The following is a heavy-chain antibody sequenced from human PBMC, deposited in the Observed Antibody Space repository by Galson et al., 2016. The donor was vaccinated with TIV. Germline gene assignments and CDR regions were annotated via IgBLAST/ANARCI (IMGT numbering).Heavy chain of an antibody. CDR3: TRFGKLMVPALFDY. CDR2: IKVSSGGT. CDR1: GYTFIGYY. V-gene: IGHV1-2*02. D-gene: IGHD2-2*01. J-gene: IGHJ4*02. Sequence: SVKVSCKASGYTFIGYYIHWVRQAPGQGLEWMGWIKVSSGGTNYAQKFQDRVTMTRDTSINTAYMELSRLRSDDTAVYYCTRFGKLMVPALFDYWGQGTLVTVSS.